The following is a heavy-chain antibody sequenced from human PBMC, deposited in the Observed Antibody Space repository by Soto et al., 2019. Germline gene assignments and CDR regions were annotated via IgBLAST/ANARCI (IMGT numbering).Heavy chain of an antibody. CDR2: ISSSSTNT. Sequence: GGSLRLSCAGSGFAFSNYSMNWVRQAPGKGLEWVSYISSSSTNTYYTASVRGRFTISRDNAKNSLYLRMNSLKDEDTAVYYCARGTKGGSPPLWGQGTLVTVSS. CDR3: ARGTKGGSPPL. D-gene: IGHD1-7*01. CDR1: GFAFSNYS. V-gene: IGHV3-48*02. J-gene: IGHJ4*02.